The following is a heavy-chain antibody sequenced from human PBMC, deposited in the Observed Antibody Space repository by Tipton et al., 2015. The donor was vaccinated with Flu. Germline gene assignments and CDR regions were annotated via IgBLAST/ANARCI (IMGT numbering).Heavy chain of an antibody. CDR2: IYTSGST. CDR1: GGSISSGSYY. Sequence: TLSLTCNVSGGSISSGSYYWSWIRQPAGKGLEWIGRIYTSGSTNYNPSLKSRVTISVDTSKNQFSLKLSSVTAADTAVYYCARAAAVALVYWGQGMLVTVSS. J-gene: IGHJ4*02. D-gene: IGHD6-19*01. V-gene: IGHV4-61*02. CDR3: ARAAAVALVY.